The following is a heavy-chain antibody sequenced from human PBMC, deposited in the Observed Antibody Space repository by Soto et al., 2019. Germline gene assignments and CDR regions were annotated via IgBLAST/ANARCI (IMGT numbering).Heavy chain of an antibody. CDR2: IYHSEST. D-gene: IGHD4-17*01. J-gene: IGHJ4*02. CDR3: ARYDFGIFDY. V-gene: IGHV4-4*02. Sequence: SETLSLTCAVSGDSVTSSNWWSWVRQPPGKGLEWIGEIYHSESTNYNPSLKSRVTMSIDKSKNQFSLKLTSVTAADTAVYFCARYDFGIFDYWGRGTLVTVSS. CDR1: GDSVTSSNW.